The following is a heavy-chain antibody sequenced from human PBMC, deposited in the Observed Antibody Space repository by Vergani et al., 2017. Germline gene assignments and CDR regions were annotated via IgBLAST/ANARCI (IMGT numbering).Heavy chain of an antibody. V-gene: IGHV4-34*01. J-gene: IGHJ3*02. CDR2: INHSGST. D-gene: IGHD5-12*01. CDR3: ARVKSWLGPPFDI. CDR1: GGSFSGYY. Sequence: QVQLQQWGAGLLKPSETLSLTCAVYGGSFSGYYWSWIRQPPWKGLEWIGEINHSGSTNYNPSLKSRVTISVDTSKNQFSLKLSSVTAADTAVYYCARVKSWLGPPFDIWGQGTMVTVSS.